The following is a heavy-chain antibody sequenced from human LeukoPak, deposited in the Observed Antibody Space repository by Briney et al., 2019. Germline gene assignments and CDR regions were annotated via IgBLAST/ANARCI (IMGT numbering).Heavy chain of an antibody. J-gene: IGHJ4*02. CDR1: GYTFTSYG. CDR2: ISAYNGNT. D-gene: IGHD5-18*01. CDR3: ARDRYLRYSCGGGDFDY. V-gene: IGHV1-18*01. Sequence: ASVKVSCKASGYTFTSYGISWVRQAPGQGLEWMGWISAYNGNTNYAQKLQGRVTMTTDTSTSTAYMELRSLRSDDTAVYYCARDRYLRYSCGGGDFDYWGQGTLVTVSS.